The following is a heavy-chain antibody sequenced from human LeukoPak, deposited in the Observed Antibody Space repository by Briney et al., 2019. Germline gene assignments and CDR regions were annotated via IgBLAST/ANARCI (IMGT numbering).Heavy chain of an antibody. CDR1: GDSVSSNSVT. V-gene: IGHV6-1*01. Sequence: SQTLSLTCAISGDSVSSNSVTWNWIRQSPSRGLEWLGRTYYRSTWYNDYAVSVRGRITVNPDTSKNQFSLHLNSVTPEDTAVYYCARRLTQYDCFDPWGQGILVTVAS. J-gene: IGHJ5*02. CDR3: ARRLTQYDCFDP. CDR2: TYYRSTWYN. D-gene: IGHD2-2*01.